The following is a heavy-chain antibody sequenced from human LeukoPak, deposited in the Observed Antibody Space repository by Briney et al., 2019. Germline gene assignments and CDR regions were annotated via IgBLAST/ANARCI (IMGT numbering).Heavy chain of an antibody. CDR3: VRHDGRGGATMGAFDS. J-gene: IGHJ5*01. V-gene: IGHV4-39*01. CDR2: VYYGRTT. CDR1: AGSFISSSHH. D-gene: IGHD5-12*01. Sequence: SETLSLTCTVSAGSFISSSHHWGWIRQSPGKGLEWIGTVYYGRTTYYNPSLDGRVTISLDTSANHFSLQLNSVTAADTAVYYCVRHDGRGGATMGAFDSWGQGSLDTVSS.